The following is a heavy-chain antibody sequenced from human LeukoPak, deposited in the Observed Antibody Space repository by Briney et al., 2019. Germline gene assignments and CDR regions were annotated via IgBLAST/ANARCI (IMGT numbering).Heavy chain of an antibody. D-gene: IGHD3-22*01. J-gene: IGHJ4*02. Sequence: SETLSLTCTVSGGSISSGGHYWSWIRQHPGKGLEWIGYIYYSGSTYYNPSLKSRVTISVDTSKNQFSLKLSSVTAADTAVYYCARDSSRKGYYYDSSGSIDYWGQGTLVTVSS. V-gene: IGHV4-31*03. CDR3: ARDSSRKGYYYDSSGSIDY. CDR1: GGSISSGGHY. CDR2: IYYSGST.